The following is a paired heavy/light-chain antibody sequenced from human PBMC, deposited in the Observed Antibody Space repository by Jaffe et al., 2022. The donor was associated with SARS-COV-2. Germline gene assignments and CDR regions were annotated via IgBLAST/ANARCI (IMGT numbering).Light chain of an antibody. CDR3: QQYNSYPWT. CDR1: QDISYY. V-gene: IGKV1-16*02. J-gene: IGKJ1*01. CDR2: AAS. Sequence: DIQMTQSPSSLSASVGDRVTITCRASQDISYYLAWFQQKPGKVPRSLIYAASSLQSGVPSKFSGSGSGTDFTLTISSLQPEDFATYYCQQYNSYPWTFGQGTKVEIK.
Heavy chain of an antibody. V-gene: IGHV3-49*05. Sequence: EVQLVESGGDFVKPGRSLRLSCATSGFSFKDHAMTWFRQAPGKGLEWVGIVRSKAYGGTTEYAASVKGRFTISRDDSQNIAYLQLNSLKIDDTAVYYCARGPTVSTRSYFGMDVWGQGTTVSVSS. J-gene: IGHJ6*02. CDR3: ARGPTVSTRSYFGMDV. D-gene: IGHD4-4*01. CDR1: GFSFKDHA. CDR2: VRSKAYGGTT.